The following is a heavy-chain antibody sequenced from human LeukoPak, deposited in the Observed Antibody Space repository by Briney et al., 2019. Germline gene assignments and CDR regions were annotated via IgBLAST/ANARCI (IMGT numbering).Heavy chain of an antibody. D-gene: IGHD5-24*01. CDR3: AKWAERDGYNSYFDY. CDR2: IYYSGST. CDR1: GGSINSGDYY. V-gene: IGHV4-31*03. J-gene: IGHJ4*02. Sequence: SQTLSLTCTVSGGSINSGDYYWSWIRQLPGKGLEWIGYIYYSGSTYYPPSLRSRVTISVDTSKNQFSLRLSSVTAADTAVYYCAKWAERDGYNSYFDYWGQGTLVTVSS.